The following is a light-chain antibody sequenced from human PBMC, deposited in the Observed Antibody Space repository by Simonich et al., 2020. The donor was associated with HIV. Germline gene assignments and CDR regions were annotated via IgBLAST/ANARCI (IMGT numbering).Light chain of an antibody. Sequence: DIVMTQSPDSLAVSLGERATINCKSSQSVLYSSNNKNYLVWYQQKPGQPPKLLIYWASTRESGVPDRFSGSGSGTAFTLTISSLQAEDVAVYYCQQYYTTPRTLGQGTKVEIK. CDR3: QQYYTTPRT. CDR2: WAS. V-gene: IGKV4-1*01. CDR1: QSVLYSSNNKNY. J-gene: IGKJ1*01.